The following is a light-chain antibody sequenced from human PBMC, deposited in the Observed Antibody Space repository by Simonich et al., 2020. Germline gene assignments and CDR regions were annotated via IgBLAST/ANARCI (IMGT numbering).Light chain of an antibody. CDR1: QSISSY. CDR2: AAS. CDR3: QQSYSTPYT. V-gene: IGKV1-39*01. J-gene: IGKJ2*01. Sequence: DIQMTQSPSSLSASVVDRDTITCRASQSISSYLKWYQQKPGKAPKLLINAASSFQSGVPSRFSGSGSGTDFTLTISSLQPEDYATYYCQQSYSTPYTFGQGTKLEIK.